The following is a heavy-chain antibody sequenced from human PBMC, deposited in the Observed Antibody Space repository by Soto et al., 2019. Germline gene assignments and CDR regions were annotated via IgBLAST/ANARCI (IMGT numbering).Heavy chain of an antibody. V-gene: IGHV3-30-3*01. J-gene: IGHJ4*02. CDR1: GFTFSSYA. CDR3: ARDVDDYGGNGFDY. Sequence: GGSLRLSCAASGFTFSSYAMHWVRQAPGKGLEWVAVISYDGSNKYYADSVKGRFTISRDNSKNTLYLQMNSLRAEDTAVYYCARDVDDYGGNGFDYWGQGTLVTVSS. D-gene: IGHD4-17*01. CDR2: ISYDGSNK.